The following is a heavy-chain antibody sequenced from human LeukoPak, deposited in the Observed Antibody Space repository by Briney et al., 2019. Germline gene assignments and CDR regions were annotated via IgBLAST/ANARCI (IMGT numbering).Heavy chain of an antibody. V-gene: IGHV3-23*01. CDR2: IIDSGDIT. Sequence: GSLRLSCEASGFTFSSYAMSWVRQAPGKGLEWVSGIIDSGDITYYANSVKGRFTISRDNSKNTLYLQMNSLRAEDTAVYCAKLGGQEVYNYYVGVWGKGTTVAVSS. CDR1: GFTFSSYA. J-gene: IGHJ6*03. D-gene: IGHD3-16*01. CDR3: AKLGGQEVYNYYVGV.